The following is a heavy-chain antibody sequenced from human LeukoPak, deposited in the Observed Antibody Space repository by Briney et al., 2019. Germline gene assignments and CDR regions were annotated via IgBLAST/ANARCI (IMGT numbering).Heavy chain of an antibody. Sequence: ASVTVSCTASVYTFTVYYMHWVRHAPGQGLEWMGWINPNSVGTNYAQKFQGRVTMSRDTSISTAYMELSRLRSDDTAVYYCARGNDYGDYFDYWGQGTLVTVSS. CDR1: VYTFTVYY. J-gene: IGHJ4*02. CDR2: INPNSVGT. D-gene: IGHD4-17*01. V-gene: IGHV1-2*02. CDR3: ARGNDYGDYFDY.